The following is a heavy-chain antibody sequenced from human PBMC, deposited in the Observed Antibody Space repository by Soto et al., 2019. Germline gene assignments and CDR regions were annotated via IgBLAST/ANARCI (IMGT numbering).Heavy chain of an antibody. V-gene: IGHV3-30*18. J-gene: IGHJ5*02. D-gene: IGHD2-2*01. CDR3: AKLGDQYVPKHNWFDP. CDR1: GFTFSSYG. Sequence: QVQLVESGGGVVQPGRSLRLSCAASGFTFSSYGMHWVRQAPGKGLEWVAVISYDGSNKYYADSVKGRFTISRDNSKNTLYLQMNSLRAEDTAVYYCAKLGDQYVPKHNWFDPWGQGTLVTVSS. CDR2: ISYDGSNK.